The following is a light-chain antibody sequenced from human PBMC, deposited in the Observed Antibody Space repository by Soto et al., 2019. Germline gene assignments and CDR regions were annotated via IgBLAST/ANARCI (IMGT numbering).Light chain of an antibody. CDR1: QSVTTN. CDR2: GAS. V-gene: IGKV3-15*01. Sequence: EVVMTQSPATLSLSPGERATLSCRASQSVTTNMAWYQQKSGQAPRLLIYGASTRATGIPARFSGSGSGTDFTLTISSLQSEDFAVYYCQQYNNWPPWTFGQGTKVAI. CDR3: QQYNNWPPWT. J-gene: IGKJ1*01.